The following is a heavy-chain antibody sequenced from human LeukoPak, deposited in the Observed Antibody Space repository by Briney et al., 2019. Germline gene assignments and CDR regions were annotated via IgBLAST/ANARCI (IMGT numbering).Heavy chain of an antibody. V-gene: IGHV3-30*02. Sequence: AGGSLRLSFAASGFTFSNYGMHWVRQAPGKGLEWVALISFDGSQKYYADSVKGRFTISRDNSKSTVYLQMNSLRVEDAAVYYCSKDLTSDFGGDLDPWGQGTLVTVSS. CDR2: ISFDGSQK. CDR1: GFTFSNYG. CDR3: SKDLTSDFGGDLDP. J-gene: IGHJ5*02. D-gene: IGHD3-10*01.